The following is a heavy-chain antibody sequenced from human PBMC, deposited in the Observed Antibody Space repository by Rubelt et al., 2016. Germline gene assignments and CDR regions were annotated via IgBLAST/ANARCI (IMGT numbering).Heavy chain of an antibody. V-gene: IGHV1-18*01. Sequence: QIQLVQSGPEVEKPGASVKVSCTASGYTFISYGISWIRQAPGQGLEWMGWIGAYDGNTNYAQKVQGRVTMTTETSTSTAYRERRSLRSDDTAVYYCARVSGTTNNWFDPWGQGTLVTVSS. CDR1: GYTFISYG. D-gene: IGHD1-1*01. CDR3: ARVSGTTNNWFDP. J-gene: IGHJ5*02. CDR2: IGAYDGNT.